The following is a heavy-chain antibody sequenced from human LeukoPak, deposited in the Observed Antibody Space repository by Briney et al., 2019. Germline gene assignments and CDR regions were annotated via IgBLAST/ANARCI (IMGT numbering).Heavy chain of an antibody. D-gene: IGHD3-10*01. J-gene: IGHJ4*02. V-gene: IGHV3-30-3*01. CDR1: GFTFSSYA. Sequence: GGSLRLSCAASGFTFSSYAMHWVRQAPGKGLEWVAVISYDGSNKYYADSVKGRFTIARDNSKNTLYLQMNSLRAEDTAVYYXARALPHASAFXEXYYFDYWGQGTLVTVSS. CDR3: ARALPHASAFXEXYYFDY. CDR2: ISYDGSNK.